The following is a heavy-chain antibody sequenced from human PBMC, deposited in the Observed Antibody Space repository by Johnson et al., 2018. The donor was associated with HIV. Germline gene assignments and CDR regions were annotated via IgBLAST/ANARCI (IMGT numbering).Heavy chain of an antibody. CDR3: AREGESLHDAFDI. CDR1: GFTFRNYG. V-gene: IGHV3-30-3*01. Sequence: QVQLVESGGGVVQPGRSLRLSCAASGFTFRNYGMHWVRQAPGKGLEWVASVSFDGSNKYYADSVKGRFTISRDNSKNTLYLQMISLRTEDTAVYYCAREGESLHDAFDIWGQGTMVTVSA. CDR2: VSFDGSNK. J-gene: IGHJ3*02. D-gene: IGHD3-16*01.